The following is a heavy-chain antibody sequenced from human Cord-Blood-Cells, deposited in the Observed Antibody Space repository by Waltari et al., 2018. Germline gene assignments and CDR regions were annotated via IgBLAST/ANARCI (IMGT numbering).Heavy chain of an antibody. Sequence: EVQLLESGGGLVQPGGPLRLSLAAYGFNFSSPWMSWVRQAPGKGLEWVANIKQDGSEKYYVDSVKGRFTISRDNAKNALYLQMNSLRAEYTAVYYCARGGDFDYWGQGTLVTVSS. J-gene: IGHJ4*02. CDR1: GFNFSSPW. CDR3: ARGGDFDY. V-gene: IGHV3-7*01. CDR2: IKQDGSEK.